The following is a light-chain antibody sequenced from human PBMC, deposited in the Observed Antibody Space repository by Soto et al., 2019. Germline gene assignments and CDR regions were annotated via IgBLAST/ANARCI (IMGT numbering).Light chain of an antibody. Sequence: EIVLTQSPGTLSLSPGERATLSCRASQSVSSSYLARYQQKPGQAPRLLIYGASSRATGVPDRFSGSGSGTDFTLTISRLEPEDFAVYYSQQYGISPQTFGQGTKVDMK. V-gene: IGKV3-20*01. CDR1: QSVSSSY. CDR2: GAS. J-gene: IGKJ1*01. CDR3: QQYGISPQT.